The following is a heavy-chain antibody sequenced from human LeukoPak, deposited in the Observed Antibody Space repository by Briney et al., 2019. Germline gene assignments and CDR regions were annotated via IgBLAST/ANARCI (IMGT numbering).Heavy chain of an antibody. D-gene: IGHD1-26*01. J-gene: IGHJ3*02. CDR3: ARPMSGSYISDAFDI. CDR2: ISYDGSNK. CDR1: GFTFSSYA. V-gene: IGHV3-30-3*01. Sequence: GGSLRLSCAASGFTFSSYAMHWVRQAPGKGLEWVAVISYDGSNKYYADSVKGRFTISRDNSKNTLYLQMNSLRAEDTAVYYCARPMSGSYISDAFDIWGQGTMVTVSS.